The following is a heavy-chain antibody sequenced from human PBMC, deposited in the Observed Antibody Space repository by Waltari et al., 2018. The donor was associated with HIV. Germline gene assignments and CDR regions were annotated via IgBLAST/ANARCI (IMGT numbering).Heavy chain of an antibody. Sequence: QVQLVQSGAEVKKPVASVQVSCKASGYTFTSSAMHWVHQAPGQRLEWMGRINSVNGNRKYSQKFQGRVTITRDTSASTAYMELSSLRSEDTAVYYCARARFKRGCSSTSCYVPAIYYYYYGMDVWGQGTTVTVSS. V-gene: IGHV1-3*01. CDR2: INSVNGNR. CDR1: GYTFTSSA. D-gene: IGHD2-2*01. J-gene: IGHJ6*02. CDR3: ARARFKRGCSSTSCYVPAIYYYYYGMDV.